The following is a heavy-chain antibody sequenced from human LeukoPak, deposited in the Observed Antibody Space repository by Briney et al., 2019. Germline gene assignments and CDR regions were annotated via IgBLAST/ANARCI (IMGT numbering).Heavy chain of an antibody. CDR2: IASGFQT. J-gene: IGHJ4*02. D-gene: IGHD5-18*01. CDR3: VREARGYHYTYFDY. Sequence: GGSLRLSCTASGFTLGSYDMHWVRQTTGEGLEWVAAIASGFQTFYAGSVKGRFTVSREDAKNSLYLQMNSLRAGDTAVYYCVREARGYHYTYFDYWGQGTLVTVSS. V-gene: IGHV3-13*01. CDR1: GFTLGSYD.